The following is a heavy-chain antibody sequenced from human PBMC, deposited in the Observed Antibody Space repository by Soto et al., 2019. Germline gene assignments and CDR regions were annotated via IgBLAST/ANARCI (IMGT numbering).Heavy chain of an antibody. Sequence: EVQLVESGGGLVQPGRSLRLSCAASGFTFDDYAMHWVRQAPGKGLEWVSGISWNSGSIGYADSVKGRFTISRDNAKNSLYLQINSLRAEDTALYYCATLSQYYYGSGSYPGHFDYWGQGTLVTVSS. D-gene: IGHD3-10*01. CDR1: GFTFDDYA. CDR2: ISWNSGSI. CDR3: ATLSQYYYGSGSYPGHFDY. V-gene: IGHV3-9*01. J-gene: IGHJ4*02.